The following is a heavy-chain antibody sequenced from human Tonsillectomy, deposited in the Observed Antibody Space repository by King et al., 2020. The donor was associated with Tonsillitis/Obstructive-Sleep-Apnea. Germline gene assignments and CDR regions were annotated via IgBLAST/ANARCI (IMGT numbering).Heavy chain of an antibody. Sequence: LQLQESGPGLVKPSETLSLTCTVSSGSISSSSNYWGWIRQPPGKGLEWVGSIYYTGSTFFKPSLHSRVTISVDTTKNHFSLKLTSVTAADTAVYYCARHDGPYCGGDCYFGTDYWGQGTLVTVSS. CDR2: IYYTGST. D-gene: IGHD2-21*01. CDR1: SGSISSSSNY. CDR3: ARHDGPYCGGDCYFGTDY. J-gene: IGHJ4*02. V-gene: IGHV4-39*01.